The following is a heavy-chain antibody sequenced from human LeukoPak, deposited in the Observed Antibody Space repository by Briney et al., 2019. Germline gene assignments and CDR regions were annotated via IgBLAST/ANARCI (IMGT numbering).Heavy chain of an antibody. CDR1: GGTFSSYA. J-gene: IGHJ4*02. CDR3: ASPYSGSYYGEDPFDY. Sequence: SVKVSCKASGGTFSSYAISWVRQAPGQGLEWMGGIIPIFGTANYAQKFQGRVTITADESTSTAYMELSSLRSEDTAVYYCASPYSGSYYGEDPFDYWGQGTLVTVSS. D-gene: IGHD1-26*01. V-gene: IGHV1-69*13. CDR2: IIPIFGTA.